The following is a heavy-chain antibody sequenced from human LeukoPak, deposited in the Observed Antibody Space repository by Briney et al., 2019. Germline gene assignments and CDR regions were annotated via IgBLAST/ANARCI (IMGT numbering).Heavy chain of an antibody. J-gene: IGHJ4*02. V-gene: IGHV5-51*01. CDR1: GYSFDSSW. CDR2: IYAGDADS. Sequence: KPGESLKISCKGSGYSFDSSWIGWVRQMPGKGLEWMGTIYAGDADSRYSPSLQGQATISADKSNSTAYLQWSSLKASDTATYYCARARKYSYGPPLFDYWGQGTLVTVSS. D-gene: IGHD2-15*01. CDR3: ARARKYSYGPPLFDY.